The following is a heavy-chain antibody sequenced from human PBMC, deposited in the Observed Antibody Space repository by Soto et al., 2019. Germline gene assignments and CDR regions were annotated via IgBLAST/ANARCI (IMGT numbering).Heavy chain of an antibody. J-gene: IGHJ4*02. D-gene: IGHD6-19*01. CDR1: GFTFTTYW. V-gene: IGHV3-74*01. CDR3: ARAQSVAGTGGYY. Sequence: EVQLVESGGGLVQPGGSLRLSCAASGFTFTTYWMHWVRQAPGKGLVWVSRINSDGSSTSYADSVKGRFTISRDNAKNTQYLQMNSLIVEDTSGYYCARAQSVAGTGGYYWGQGTLVTVSS. CDR2: INSDGSST.